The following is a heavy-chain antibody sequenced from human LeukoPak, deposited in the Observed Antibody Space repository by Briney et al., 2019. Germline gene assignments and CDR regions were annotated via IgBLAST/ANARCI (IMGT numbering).Heavy chain of an antibody. CDR3: ARESDNFWGNRFDF. V-gene: IGHV3-7*03. Sequence: GGSLRLSCAASGFIFGDYWMTWVRQAPGKGLEWVGNIKQDESEKYYVDSVKGRFTISRDNSKNSLFLQMSDLRTEDTAVYFCARESDNFWGNRFDFWGQGTLVTVSS. CDR1: GFIFGDYW. J-gene: IGHJ4*02. CDR2: IKQDESEK. D-gene: IGHD3-16*01.